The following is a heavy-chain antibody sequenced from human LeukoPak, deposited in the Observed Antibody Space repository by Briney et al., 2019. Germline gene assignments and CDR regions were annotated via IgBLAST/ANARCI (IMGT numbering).Heavy chain of an antibody. CDR1: GGSISSSSYY. D-gene: IGHD6-13*01. CDR3: ARGKGSSSRNY. V-gene: IGHV4-39*01. J-gene: IGHJ4*02. CDR2: IYYSGST. Sequence: SETPSLTCTVSGGSISSSSYYWGWIRQPPGKGLEWIGSIYYSGSTYYNPSLKSRVTISVDTSKNQFSLKLSSVTAADTAVYYCARGKGSSSRNYWGQGTLVTVSS.